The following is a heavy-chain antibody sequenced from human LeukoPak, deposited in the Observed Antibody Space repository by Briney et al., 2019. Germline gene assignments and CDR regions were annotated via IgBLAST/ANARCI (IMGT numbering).Heavy chain of an antibody. J-gene: IGHJ4*02. CDR3: ARGQGTVTTH. CDR1: GGSFSGHY. Sequence: SETLSLTCGVYGGSFSGHYWTWIRQPPGKGLEWIGEINHSGNANYNPSLKSRVTISLDMSENHFSLKLTSVTAADTAVYYCARGQGTVTTHWGQGTLVTVSS. CDR2: INHSGNA. D-gene: IGHD4-17*01. V-gene: IGHV4-34*01.